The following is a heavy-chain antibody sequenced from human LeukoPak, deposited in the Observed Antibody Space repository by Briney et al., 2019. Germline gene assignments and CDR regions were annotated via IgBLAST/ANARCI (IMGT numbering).Heavy chain of an antibody. D-gene: IGHD4-17*01. Sequence: GGSLRLSCAASGFTFSNYAMSWVRQAPGRGLEWVSAISGSSGLTYYADSVRGRFTISRDNSKNTLYLQMNSLRAEDTAVYYCARRGESANYGDYRFDYWGQGTLVTVSS. CDR2: ISGSSGLT. CDR1: GFTFSNYA. V-gene: IGHV3-23*01. CDR3: ARRGESANYGDYRFDY. J-gene: IGHJ4*02.